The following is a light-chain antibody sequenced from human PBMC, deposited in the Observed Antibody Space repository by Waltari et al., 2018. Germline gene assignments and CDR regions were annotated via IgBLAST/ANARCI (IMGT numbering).Light chain of an antibody. J-gene: IGLJ3*02. CDR3: YSTADNNLV. CDR2: KDT. V-gene: IGLV3-27*01. Sequence: SSELTQPSSVSVSPGQTASITCSGDVLAKRYGRGFQRKPGKAPLLVIYKDTDRPSGIVQRFSGSSSGTTVTLTISGAQVEDEADYYCYSTADNNLVFGGGTKLTVL. CDR1: VLAKRY.